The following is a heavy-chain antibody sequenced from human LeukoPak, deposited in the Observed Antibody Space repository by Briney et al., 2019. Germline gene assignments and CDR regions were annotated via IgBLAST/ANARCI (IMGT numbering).Heavy chain of an antibody. V-gene: IGHV4-30-4*01. CDR2: ISHSGGT. CDR1: GGSLSSGDYY. D-gene: IGHD1-26*01. J-gene: IGHJ3*02. Sequence: PSETLSLTCTVSGGSLSSGDYYWSWIRQPPGKGLEWIGYISHSGGTYYNPSLESRVTISVGTSKNQFSLKLISVTAADTAVYYCSRQYSGSDYGAFDIWGQGTMVTVSS. CDR3: SRQYSGSDYGAFDI.